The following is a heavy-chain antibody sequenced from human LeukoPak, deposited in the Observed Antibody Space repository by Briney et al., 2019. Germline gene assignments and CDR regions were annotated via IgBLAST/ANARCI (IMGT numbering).Heavy chain of an antibody. J-gene: IGHJ4*02. CDR1: GGTFSSYA. V-gene: IGHV1-69*13. CDR3: ARSEDIVVVPASYGGYYFDY. CDR2: IIPIFGTA. D-gene: IGHD2-2*01. Sequence: GASVKVSCKASGGTFSSYAISWVRQAPGQGLEGMGGIIPIFGTANYAQKFQGRVTITADESTSTAYMELSSLRSEDTAVYYRARSEDIVVVPASYGGYYFDYWGQGTLVTVSS.